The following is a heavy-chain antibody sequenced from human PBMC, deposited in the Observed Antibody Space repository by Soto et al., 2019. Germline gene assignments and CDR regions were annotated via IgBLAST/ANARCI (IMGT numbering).Heavy chain of an antibody. CDR1: GFTFSSYS. J-gene: IGHJ4*02. D-gene: IGHD6-19*01. V-gene: IGHV3-48*02. CDR2: ISSSSSTI. CDR3: ASQTLHSGYSSGWYVY. Sequence: GGSLRLSCAASGFTFSSYSMNWVRQAPGKGLEWVSYISSSSSTIYYADSVKGRFTISRDNAKNSLYLQMNSLRDEDTAVYYCASQTLHSGYSSGWYVYWGQGTLVTVS.